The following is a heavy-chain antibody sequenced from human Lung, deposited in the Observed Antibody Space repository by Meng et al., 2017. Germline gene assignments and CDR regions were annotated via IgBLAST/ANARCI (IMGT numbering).Heavy chain of an antibody. V-gene: IGHV4-34*01. D-gene: IGHD4-11*01. J-gene: IGHJ4*02. Sequence: QVQVQRGGAGRLKASETLALSCVVLGGSFMDYYWRWIRQPPGKGLEWIGEINHSGSTNYNPSLESRATISVDTSQNNLSLKLSSVTAADSAVYYCARGPTTMAHDFDYWGQGTLVTVSS. CDR3: ARGPTTMAHDFDY. CDR2: INHSGST. CDR1: GGSFMDYY.